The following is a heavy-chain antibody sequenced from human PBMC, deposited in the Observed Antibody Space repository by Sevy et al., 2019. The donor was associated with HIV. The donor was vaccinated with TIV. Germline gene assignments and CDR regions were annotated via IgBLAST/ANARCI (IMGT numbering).Heavy chain of an antibody. D-gene: IGHD3-22*01. Sequence: GGSLRLSCAACGFIFNSYAIHWVRQAPGKGLEWVAVVFMDGTKEFYAESVKGRFTISRDNSKKKVFLQMNSLRDEDTAVYYCVRDHNDSSEYYLIGAYDVWGQGTTVTASS. J-gene: IGHJ3*01. CDR3: VRDHNDSSEYYLIGAYDV. CDR2: VFMDGTKE. CDR1: GFIFNSYA. V-gene: IGHV3-33*01.